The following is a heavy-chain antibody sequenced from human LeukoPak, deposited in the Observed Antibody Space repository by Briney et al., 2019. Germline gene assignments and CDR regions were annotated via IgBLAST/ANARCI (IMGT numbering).Heavy chain of an antibody. CDR1: GCTFTGYY. V-gene: IGHV1-2*02. CDR2: INPNSGGT. CDR3: AMQENSLLDY. D-gene: IGHD1-7*01. Sequence: ASVKVSCKASGCTFTGYYMHWVRQAPGQGLEWMGWINPNSGGTNYAQKFQGRVTLTWDTSMSTVYMELSRLRSDDTAVYYCAMQENSLLDYWGQGTLVTVSS. J-gene: IGHJ4*02.